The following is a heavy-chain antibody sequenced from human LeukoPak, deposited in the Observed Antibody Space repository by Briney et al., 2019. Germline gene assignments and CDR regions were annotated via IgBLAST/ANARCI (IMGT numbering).Heavy chain of an antibody. Sequence: GGSLRLSCAASGITFTSHAMSWVRQAPGKGLELVSLISGSGGHTYYGDSVKGRFTISRDNSKSTLYLQMNSLRAEDTAVYYCAKGGVATMRDGYNYYYYYMEVSGRGTTVTVSS. CDR3: AKGGVATMRDGYNYYYYYMEV. D-gene: IGHD5-24*01. CDR2: ISGSGGHT. J-gene: IGHJ6*03. CDR1: GITFTSHA. V-gene: IGHV3-23*01.